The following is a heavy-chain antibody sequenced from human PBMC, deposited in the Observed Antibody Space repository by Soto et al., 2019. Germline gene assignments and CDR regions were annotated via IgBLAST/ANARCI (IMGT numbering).Heavy chain of an antibody. CDR3: ARERITIFGVDYYYGMDV. V-gene: IGHV1-2*04. J-gene: IGHJ6*02. CDR2: INPNSGGT. Sequence: ASVKVSCKASGYTFTGYYMHWVRQAPGQGLEWMGWINPNSGGTNYAQKFQGWVTMTRDTSISTAYMELSRPRSDDTAVYYCARERITIFGVDYYYGMDVWGQGTTVTVSS. CDR1: GYTFTGYY. D-gene: IGHD3-3*01.